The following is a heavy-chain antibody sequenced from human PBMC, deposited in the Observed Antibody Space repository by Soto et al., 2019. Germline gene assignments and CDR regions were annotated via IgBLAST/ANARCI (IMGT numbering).Heavy chain of an antibody. CDR1: GFTFDDYA. J-gene: IGHJ1*01. D-gene: IGHD6-13*01. Sequence: GGSLRLSCAASGFTFDDYAMHWVRQVPGKGLEWVSGINWNSGSIGYGDSVKGRFAISRDNAKNSLHLQMNSLSAEDTAFYYCVKDESINWYSRHSRHWGQGTLVTVSS. CDR2: INWNSGSI. CDR3: VKDESINWYSRHSRH. V-gene: IGHV3-9*01.